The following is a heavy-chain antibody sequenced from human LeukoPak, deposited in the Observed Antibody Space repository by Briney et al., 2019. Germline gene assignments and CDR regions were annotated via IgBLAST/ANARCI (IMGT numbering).Heavy chain of an antibody. CDR1: GFTFTDHY. CDR3: ARGRGRVRYYMDV. CDR2: INHSGST. Sequence: GSLRLSCAASGFTFTDHYMSWLRQAPGKGLEWIGEINHSGSTNYNPSLKSLVTISVDTSKNQFSLKLSSVTAADTAVYYCARGRGRVRYYMDVWGKGTTVTVSS. J-gene: IGHJ6*03. D-gene: IGHD2-21*01. V-gene: IGHV4-34*01.